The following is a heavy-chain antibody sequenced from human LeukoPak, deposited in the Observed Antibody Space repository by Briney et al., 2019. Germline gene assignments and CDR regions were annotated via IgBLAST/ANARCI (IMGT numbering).Heavy chain of an antibody. V-gene: IGHV1-2*02. CDR3: ARVGATGTTSPFDY. Sequence: GASVKVSCKTSGYTFTGYYMHWVRQAPGQGLEWMGWINPNSGGTNYAQKFQGRVTMTRDTSISTAYMELSRLRSDGTAVYYCARVGATGTTSPFDYWGQGTLVTVSS. CDR2: INPNSGGT. J-gene: IGHJ4*02. CDR1: GYTFTGYY. D-gene: IGHD1-1*01.